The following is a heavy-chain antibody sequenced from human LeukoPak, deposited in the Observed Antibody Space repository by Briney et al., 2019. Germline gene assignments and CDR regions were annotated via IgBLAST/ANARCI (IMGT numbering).Heavy chain of an antibody. V-gene: IGHV3-7*01. D-gene: IGHD1-14*01. J-gene: IGHJ5*02. CDR3: ARDREPS. CDR1: GFTFSSYW. CDR2: KKQDGREK. Sequence: GGSLILSCAASGFTFSSYWMSWVRQAPGKGLEWVANKKQDGREKYDVDSVKGRFTISRDNAKNSLYLQMDSLRAEDTAVYYCARDREPSWGQGTLVTVSS.